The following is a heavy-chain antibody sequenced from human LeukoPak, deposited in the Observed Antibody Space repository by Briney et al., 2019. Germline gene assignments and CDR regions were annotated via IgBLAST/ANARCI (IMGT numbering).Heavy chain of an antibody. CDR1: GFTFSFYA. CDR2: ITGSSRNT. CDR3: AKGARGGWYEDYFDS. D-gene: IGHD6-19*01. V-gene: IGHV3-23*01. Sequence: PGGSLRLSCATSGFTFSFYAMSWVRQAPGKGLKWVSAITGSSRNTNYADSVKGRFTISRDNSKNTLHLQMDSLRAEDTAVCYCAKGARGGWYEDYFDSWGQGTLVTVSS. J-gene: IGHJ4*02.